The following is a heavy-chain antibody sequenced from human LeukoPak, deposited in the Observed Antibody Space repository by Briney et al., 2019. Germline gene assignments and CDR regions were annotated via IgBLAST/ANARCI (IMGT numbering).Heavy chain of an antibody. Sequence: ASVKVSCKASGYTFTSYYMHWVRQAPGQGLDWMGIINPSGGSTSYAQKFQGRVTMTRDMSTSTVYMELSSLRSEDTAVYYCARERGNDFWSGRVQTMDVWGKGTTVTVSS. CDR3: ARERGNDFWSGRVQTMDV. J-gene: IGHJ6*03. D-gene: IGHD3-3*01. V-gene: IGHV1-46*01. CDR2: INPSGGST. CDR1: GYTFTSYY.